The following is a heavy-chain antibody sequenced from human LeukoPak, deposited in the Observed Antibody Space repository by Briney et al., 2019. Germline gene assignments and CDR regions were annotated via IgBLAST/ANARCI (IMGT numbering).Heavy chain of an antibody. Sequence: GGSLGLSCAASGFTFSTYEMNWVRQAPGKGLEWVSYIPSSGSTIYYVDSVKGRFTISRDNAKNSLYLQMNSLGVEDTAVYYCAREATGATGYFDYWGQGTLVTVSS. V-gene: IGHV3-48*03. CDR1: GFTFSTYE. J-gene: IGHJ4*02. CDR2: IPSSGSTI. D-gene: IGHD1-26*01. CDR3: AREATGATGYFDY.